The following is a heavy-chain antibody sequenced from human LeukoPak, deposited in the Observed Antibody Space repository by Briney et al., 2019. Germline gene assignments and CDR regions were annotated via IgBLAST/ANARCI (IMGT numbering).Heavy chain of an antibody. CDR2: IKSKTDGGTT. V-gene: IGHV3-15*01. J-gene: IGHJ4*02. CDR1: GFTFSNAW. Sequence: PGGSLRLSCAASGFTFSNAWMSWVRQAPGKGLEWVGRIKSKTDGGTTDYAAPVKGRFTISRDDSKNTLYLQMNSLKTEDTAVYYCAKDVGDDPSYFDYWGQGTLVTVSS. D-gene: IGHD1-1*01. CDR3: AKDVGDDPSYFDY.